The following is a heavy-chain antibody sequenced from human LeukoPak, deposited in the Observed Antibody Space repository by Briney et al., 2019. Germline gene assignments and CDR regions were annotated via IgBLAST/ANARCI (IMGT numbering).Heavy chain of an antibody. Sequence: GGSLRLSCAASGITVSDNYLSWVRQAPGKGLEWVSLIYSGGDTYYADSVKGRFTISRDNSKNTLYLQMNSLRAEDTAVYYCASRPSGDYPYFDYWGQGTLVTVSS. J-gene: IGHJ4*02. CDR2: IYSGGDT. CDR1: GITVSDNY. V-gene: IGHV3-66*01. D-gene: IGHD4-17*01. CDR3: ASRPSGDYPYFDY.